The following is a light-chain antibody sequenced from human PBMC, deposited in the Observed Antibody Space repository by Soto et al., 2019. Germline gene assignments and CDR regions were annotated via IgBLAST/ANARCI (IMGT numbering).Light chain of an antibody. CDR2: AAT. V-gene: IGKV3-15*01. CDR3: QQYNNWPPET. J-gene: IGKJ2*01. Sequence: EIVMTQSPAILSVSPGERATLSCRAGQSVSGNLAWYQQTPGQPPRLLIYAATTRAPGVPDRFSGSGSGTDFSLTISSLQSEDCAVYYCQQYNNWPPETFGQGTKLEIK. CDR1: QSVSGN.